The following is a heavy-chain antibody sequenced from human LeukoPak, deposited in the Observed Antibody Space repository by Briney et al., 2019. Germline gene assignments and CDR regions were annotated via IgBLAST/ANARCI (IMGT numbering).Heavy chain of an antibody. CDR3: ARGRDDFWSGYPFY. J-gene: IGHJ4*02. Sequence: QSGRSLRLSCAASGFTVSSNYMSWVRKAPGKGLEWVSVIYSGGSTYYADSVKGRFTISRDNSKNTLYLQMNSLRAEDTAVYYCARGRDDFWSGYPFYWGQGTLVTVSS. CDR2: IYSGGST. D-gene: IGHD3-3*01. V-gene: IGHV3-66*02. CDR1: GFTVSSNY.